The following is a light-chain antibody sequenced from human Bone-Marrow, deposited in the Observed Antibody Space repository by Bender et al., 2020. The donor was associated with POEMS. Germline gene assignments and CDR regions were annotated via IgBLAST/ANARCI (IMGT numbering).Light chain of an antibody. CDR3: CSYAGSFVV. J-gene: IGLJ2*01. CDR2: GYN. Sequence: QSVLTQPPSVSGAPGQRVTISCTGSSSNTGSGYDINWYQHLPGTAPKLLIYGYNNRPSGVSNRFSASKSGNTASLTISGLQAEDEADYCCCSYAGSFVVFGGGTKLTVL. V-gene: IGLV1-40*01. CDR1: SSNTGSGYD.